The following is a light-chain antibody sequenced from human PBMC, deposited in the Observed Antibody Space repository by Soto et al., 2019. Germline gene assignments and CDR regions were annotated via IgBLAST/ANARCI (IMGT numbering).Light chain of an antibody. CDR1: QSVTSSY. CDR3: QQYGISPHT. Sequence: EIVLTQSPGTLSLSPGERATLSCRASQSVTSSYLAWFQQKPGQAPRLLIYGASSRATGIPDRFGGSGSVTDFTLTISRLEPEDFAVYYCQQYGISPHTFGQGTKLEI. V-gene: IGKV3-20*01. J-gene: IGKJ2*01. CDR2: GAS.